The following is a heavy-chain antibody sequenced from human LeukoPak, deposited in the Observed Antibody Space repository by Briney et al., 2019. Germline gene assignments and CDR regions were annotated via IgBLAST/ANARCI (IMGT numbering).Heavy chain of an antibody. V-gene: IGHV3-48*03. CDR2: ISSSGSTI. Sequence: GGSLRLSCAASGFTFSSYEMNWVRQAPGKGPEWVSYISSSGSTIYYADSVKGRFTISRDNAKNSLYLQMNSLRAEDTAVYYCARDQDGYSYGSDYYYGMDVWGQGTTVTVSS. D-gene: IGHD5-18*01. J-gene: IGHJ6*02. CDR3: ARDQDGYSYGSDYYYGMDV. CDR1: GFTFSSYE.